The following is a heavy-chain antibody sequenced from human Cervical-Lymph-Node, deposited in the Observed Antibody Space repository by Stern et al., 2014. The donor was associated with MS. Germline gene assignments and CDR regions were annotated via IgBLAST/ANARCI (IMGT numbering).Heavy chain of an antibody. CDR2: IGYDGSNP. Sequence: VQLVESGGGVVQPGRSLRLSCAASGFSFSRYAMHWVRQAPGKGLELVALIGYDGSNPYYADSVTGRFTISRDNFKNTLYLQMNSLRAEDTAVYYCASAYSSSHYYFDYWGQGTLVTVSS. CDR3: ASAYSSSHYYFDY. D-gene: IGHD6-13*01. V-gene: IGHV3-33*01. J-gene: IGHJ4*02. CDR1: GFSFSRYA.